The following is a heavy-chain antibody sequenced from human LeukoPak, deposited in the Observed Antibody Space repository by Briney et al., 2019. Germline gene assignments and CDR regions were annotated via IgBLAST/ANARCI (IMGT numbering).Heavy chain of an antibody. CDR3: AKGIAAAGWYYYYMDV. CDR2: ISGSGGST. J-gene: IGHJ6*03. D-gene: IGHD6-13*01. V-gene: IGHV3-23*01. CDR1: GFTFSSYA. Sequence: GGSLRLSCAACGFTFSSYAMRWVRQAPGRGLEWVSAISGSGGSTYYADSVKGRFTISRDNSKNTLYLQMNSLRAEDMAVYDSAKGIAAAGWYYYYMDVWGKGTTVTVSS.